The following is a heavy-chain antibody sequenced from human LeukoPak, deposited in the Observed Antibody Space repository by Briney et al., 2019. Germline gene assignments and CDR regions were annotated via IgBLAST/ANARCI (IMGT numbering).Heavy chain of an antibody. CDR1: GFTFSTFP. CDR2: ISRNGDTT. Sequence: QSGGSLRLSCSASGFTFSTFPMHWVRQAPGKGLEYFSAISRNGDTTYYADSVKGRFTISRDNSTNTLYLQMSSLRPEDTAVYYCVKALTDDAFDIWGQGTMVTVSS. CDR3: VKALTDDAFDI. J-gene: IGHJ3*02. V-gene: IGHV3-64D*06.